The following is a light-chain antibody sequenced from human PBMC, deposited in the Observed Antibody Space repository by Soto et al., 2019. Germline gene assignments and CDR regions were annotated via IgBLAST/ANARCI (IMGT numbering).Light chain of an antibody. J-gene: IGKJ5*01. CDR2: SAS. CDR1: QSVSSTY. Sequence: ENVLTQSPGTLSLSPGERATLSCRASQSVSSTYLAWYQQKPGQAPRVLIYSASSRATGIPDRFSGSGSGTDFTLTISRLEPEDFAVYYCQQYGSSPVITFGQGTRLEIK. CDR3: QQYGSSPVIT. V-gene: IGKV3-20*01.